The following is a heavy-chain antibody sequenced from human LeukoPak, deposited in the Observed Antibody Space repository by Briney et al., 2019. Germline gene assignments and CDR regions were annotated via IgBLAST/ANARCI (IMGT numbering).Heavy chain of an antibody. V-gene: IGHV1-46*01. CDR2: INPSGGST. CDR3: ARDENAYYMDV. J-gene: IGHJ6*03. CDR1: GYTFTSYY. Sequence: ASVKVSCKASGYTFTSYYMHWVRQAPGQGLEWMGIINPSGGSTSYAQKFQGRVTMTRDMSTSTVYMELSSLRSEDTAVYYCARDENAYYMDVWGKGTTVTISS. D-gene: IGHD2/OR15-2a*01.